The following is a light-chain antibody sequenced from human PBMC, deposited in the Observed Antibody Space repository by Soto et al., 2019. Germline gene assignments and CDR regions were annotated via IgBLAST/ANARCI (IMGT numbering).Light chain of an antibody. V-gene: IGKV1-27*01. CDR1: QGISNY. Sequence: DIQMTQSPSSLSASVGDRVTITCRASQGISNYLAWYQQKPGKVPKLLIYAASTLQSGVPSRFSGSGSGTDFTITISSLQPEDVATYYCQKYNSAPRRTFGQGTKLEIK. CDR2: AAS. CDR3: QKYNSAPRRT. J-gene: IGKJ2*02.